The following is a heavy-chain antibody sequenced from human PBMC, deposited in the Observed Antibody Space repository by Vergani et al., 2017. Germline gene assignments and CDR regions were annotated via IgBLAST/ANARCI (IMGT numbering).Heavy chain of an antibody. Sequence: QLQLQESGPGLVKPSATLSLTCSVSGASIRSSNYYWGWIRQPPGKGLEWIASIYYSGSTYSNPSLKSRVTISVDTSKNQFSLKLSSVTAADTAVYFCARHSTVEWLVKLGWIAPWGQGILVTVSS. CDR1: GASIRSSNYY. CDR3: ARHSTVEWLVKLGWIAP. CDR2: IYYSGST. V-gene: IGHV4-39*01. J-gene: IGHJ5*02. D-gene: IGHD6-19*01.